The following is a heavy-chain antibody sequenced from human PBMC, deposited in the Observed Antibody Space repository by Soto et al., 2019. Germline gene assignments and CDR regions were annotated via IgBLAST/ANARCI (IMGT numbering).Heavy chain of an antibody. Sequence: QLVESGGGLVQPGRSLRLSCAASGVTFIGHALHWVRQPPGKGLEWVSGIYWHNGYTGYAESVKGRFTISRDIAKSSLYLQMNSLIAEETALCYCTTDVSPGGVDVLGKGTTVTVSS. D-gene: IGHD3-16*01. CDR2: IYWHNGYT. J-gene: IGHJ6*04. CDR1: GVTFIGHA. CDR3: TTDVSPGGVDV. V-gene: IGHV3-9*01.